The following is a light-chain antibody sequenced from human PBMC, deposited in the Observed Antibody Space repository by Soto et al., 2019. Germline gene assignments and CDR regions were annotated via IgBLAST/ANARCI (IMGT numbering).Light chain of an antibody. CDR1: QSISSW. Sequence: DIQMTQSPSTLSASVGDRVTITCRASQSISSWLAWYQQKPGKAPKLLIYDGSSSQSGVPPRYSGSGYGTDFTLTISSLQPEDFATYYCQQANSFPITFGQGTRLEIK. CDR2: DGS. CDR3: QQANSFPIT. V-gene: IGKV1-5*01. J-gene: IGKJ5*01.